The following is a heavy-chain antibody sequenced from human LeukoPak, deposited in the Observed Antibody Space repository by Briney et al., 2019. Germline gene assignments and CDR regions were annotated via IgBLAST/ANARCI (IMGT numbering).Heavy chain of an antibody. Sequence: ASVKVSCKASGYTFTSYAMNWVRQAPGQGLEWMGWINTNTGNPTYAQGFTGRVVFSLDTSVSTAYLQISSLKAEDTAVYYCARDGRPMSSGSYVPPNDYWGQGTLVTVSS. CDR1: GYTFTSYA. CDR3: ARDGRPMSSGSYVPPNDY. J-gene: IGHJ4*02. V-gene: IGHV7-4-1*02. CDR2: INTNTGNP. D-gene: IGHD3-10*01.